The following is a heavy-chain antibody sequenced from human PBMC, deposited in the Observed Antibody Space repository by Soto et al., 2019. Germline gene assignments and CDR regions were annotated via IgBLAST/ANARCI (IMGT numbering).Heavy chain of an antibody. D-gene: IGHD3-3*01. Sequence: ASVKVSCKASGYTFTSYSINWVRQAPGQGLGWMGWISTYNGSTHYPQKFQGRVTMTTDTSTSTAYMELRSLRSDDTAVFYCARDVPTLYDFWSCYRPFDYWGQGTLVTVSS. CDR2: ISTYNGST. CDR1: GYTFTSYS. V-gene: IGHV1-18*01. CDR3: ARDVPTLYDFWSCYRPFDY. J-gene: IGHJ4*02.